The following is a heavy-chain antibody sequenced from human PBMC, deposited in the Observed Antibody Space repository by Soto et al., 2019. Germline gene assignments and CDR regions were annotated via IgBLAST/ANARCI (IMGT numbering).Heavy chain of an antibody. CDR3: AREGLITGTRYYYYGMDV. Sequence: ASVKVSCKASGYTFTSYDINWVRQATGQGLEWMGWMNPNSGNTGYAQKFQGRVTMTRNTSISTAYMELSSLRSADTAVYYCAREGLITGTRYYYYGMDVWGQGTTVTVSS. V-gene: IGHV1-8*01. D-gene: IGHD1-7*01. CDR2: MNPNSGNT. J-gene: IGHJ6*02. CDR1: GYTFTSYD.